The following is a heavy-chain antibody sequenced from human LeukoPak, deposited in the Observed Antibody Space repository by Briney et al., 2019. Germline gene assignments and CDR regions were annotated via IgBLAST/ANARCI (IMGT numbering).Heavy chain of an antibody. Sequence: ASVKVSCKPSGYTFISYDFNWVRQATGQGLEWMGWMNSNSGNTGYAQKFQGRVTMTRNTSISTAYMELSSLRSEDTAVYYCARRGTGGQFDYWGQGTLVTVSS. V-gene: IGHV1-8*02. CDR3: ARRGTGGQFDY. CDR1: GYTFISYD. D-gene: IGHD3-10*01. CDR2: MNSNSGNT. J-gene: IGHJ4*02.